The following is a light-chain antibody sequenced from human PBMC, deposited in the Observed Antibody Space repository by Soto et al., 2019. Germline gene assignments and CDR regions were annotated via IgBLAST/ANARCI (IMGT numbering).Light chain of an antibody. V-gene: IGLV1-44*01. CDR1: SSNIGNNP. CDR3: AAWDDSLSGYV. CDR2: TTN. J-gene: IGLJ1*01. Sequence: VLTQPPSASGTPGQRFTISCSLDSSNIGNNPVNWYQQLPGTAPKLLIYTTNQQPSGVPDRFSGSKSDTSASLAISGLQSEDEADYYCAAWDDSLSGYVFGTGTKVTVL.